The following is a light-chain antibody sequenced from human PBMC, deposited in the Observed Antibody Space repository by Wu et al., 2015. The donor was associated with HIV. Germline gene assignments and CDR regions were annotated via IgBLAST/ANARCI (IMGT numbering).Light chain of an antibody. V-gene: IGKV1-39*01. Sequence: VGDRVTITLTGQVRDIDHYLNWYQKKPGKAPELLIYATSSLQSGVPSRFSGTRSGTHFTLTISSLQREDSATYYCQQSYNTPFTFGPGTKVEIK. J-gene: IGKJ3*01. CDR1: RDIDHY. CDR3: QQSYNTPFT. CDR2: ATS.